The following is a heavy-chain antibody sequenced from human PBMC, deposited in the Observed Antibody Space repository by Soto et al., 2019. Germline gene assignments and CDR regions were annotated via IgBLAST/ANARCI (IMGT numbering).Heavy chain of an antibody. CDR2: IYYSGST. D-gene: IGHD6-19*01. CDR3: ARAQDGSVAGTLTSDY. CDR1: GGSISSYY. Sequence: SETLSLTCTVSGGSISSYYWSWIRQPPGKGLEWIGYIYYSGSTNYNPSLKSRVTISVDTSKNQFSPKLSSVTAADTAVYYCARAQDGSVAGTLTSDYWGQGTLVTVSS. V-gene: IGHV4-59*01. J-gene: IGHJ4*02.